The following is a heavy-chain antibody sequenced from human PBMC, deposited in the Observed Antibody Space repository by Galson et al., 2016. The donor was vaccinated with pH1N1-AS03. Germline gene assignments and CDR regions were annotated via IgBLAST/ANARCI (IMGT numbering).Heavy chain of an antibody. Sequence: SLRLSCAASGFSFSNAGMSWVRQAPGKGLEWVSAITSRGSTYYADSVKGRFTISRDNSKNTLYLQMNSLRAEDTAVYYCAKDPIQYGDYVWYFDYWGQGTLVTVSS. V-gene: IGHV3-23*01. D-gene: IGHD4-17*01. CDR2: ITSRGST. CDR3: AKDPIQYGDYVWYFDY. J-gene: IGHJ4*02. CDR1: GFSFSNAG.